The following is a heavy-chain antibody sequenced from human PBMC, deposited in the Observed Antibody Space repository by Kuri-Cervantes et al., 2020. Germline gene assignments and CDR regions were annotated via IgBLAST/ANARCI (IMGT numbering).Heavy chain of an antibody. V-gene: IGHV3-7*01. D-gene: IGHD2-2*01. CDR1: GFTFSTYW. CDR2: IKEDGSEK. J-gene: IGHJ4*02. Sequence: GESLKISCAASGFTFSTYWMTWVRQAPGKGLEWVAHIKEDGSEKYYVDSVKGRFTVSRDNAKNSLYLQMNSLRAEDTAVYYCAREHCSSTSCSYFDYWGQGTLVTVSS. CDR3: AREHCSSTSCSYFDY.